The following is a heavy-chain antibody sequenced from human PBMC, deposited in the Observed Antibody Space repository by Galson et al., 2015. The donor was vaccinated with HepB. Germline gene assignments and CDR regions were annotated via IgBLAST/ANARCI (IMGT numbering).Heavy chain of an antibody. CDR3: AREGVGYCSSTSCYVS. J-gene: IGHJ5*02. CDR2: IYSGGST. D-gene: IGHD2-2*03. CDR1: GLTFSDYY. Sequence: SLRLSCAASGLTFSDYYMSWVRQAPGKGLEWVSVIYSGGSTYYADSVKGRFTISRDNSKNTLYLQMNSLRAEDTAVYYCAREGVGYCSSTSCYVSWGQGTLVTVSS. V-gene: IGHV3-53*01.